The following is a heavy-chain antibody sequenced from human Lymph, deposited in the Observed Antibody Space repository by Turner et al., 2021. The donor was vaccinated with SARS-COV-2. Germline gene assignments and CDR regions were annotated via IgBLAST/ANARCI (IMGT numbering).Heavy chain of an antibody. V-gene: IGHV4-39*01. Sequence: QLQLQESGPGLVKPSDTLSLTCTVSGCSVSRSSYYWGWIRQPPGKGLGWIGSIYYSGSNYYNTSLKSRVTISVDTSKNQFSLKLSSVTAADTAVYHCARQRLTRYGMDVWGQGTTVTVSS. D-gene: IGHD2-21*02. CDR2: IYYSGSN. CDR1: GCSVSRSSYY. CDR3: ARQRLTRYGMDV. J-gene: IGHJ6*02.